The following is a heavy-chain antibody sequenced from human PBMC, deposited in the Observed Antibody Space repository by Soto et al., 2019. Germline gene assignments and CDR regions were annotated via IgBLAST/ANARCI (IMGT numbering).Heavy chain of an antibody. V-gene: IGHV4-61*08. Sequence: SETLSLTCIVSGGSVGSGAYYWSWIRQPPGNALAWIGYIPYSGDTNYNSSLKSRVTISVDMSRNRFSLKLTSVTAADTAFYYCARHDYSDRAFDLWGQGTMVTVSS. CDR2: IPYSGDT. CDR3: ARHDYSDRAFDL. D-gene: IGHD3-22*01. CDR1: GGSVGSGAYY. J-gene: IGHJ3*01.